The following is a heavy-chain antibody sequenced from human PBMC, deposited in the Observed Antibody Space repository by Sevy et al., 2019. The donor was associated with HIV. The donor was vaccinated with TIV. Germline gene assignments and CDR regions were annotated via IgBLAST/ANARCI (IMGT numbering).Heavy chain of an antibody. V-gene: IGHV3-23*01. J-gene: IGHJ5*02. CDR2: ISGSGGST. Sequence: GGSLRLSCAASGFTFSSYAMSWVRQAPGKGLEWVSAISGSGGSTYYADSVKGRFTISRDNSKNTLYLQMNSRRAEDTAVYYCAKLGKRRYYGSGSYYTGNWFDPWGQGTLVTVSS. D-gene: IGHD3-10*01. CDR1: GFTFSSYA. CDR3: AKLGKRRYYGSGSYYTGNWFDP.